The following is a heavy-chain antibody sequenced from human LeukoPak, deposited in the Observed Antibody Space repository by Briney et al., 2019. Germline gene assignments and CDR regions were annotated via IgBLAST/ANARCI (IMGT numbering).Heavy chain of an antibody. V-gene: IGHV3-23*01. Sequence: GGSLRLSCAASGFTFSSYAMSWVRQAPGKGLEWVSAISGSGGSTYYADSVKGRFTISRDNSKNTLYLQMNSPRAEDTAVYYCAKASLYNIVVVVAATGGFDYWGQGTLVTVSS. J-gene: IGHJ4*02. CDR1: GFTFSSYA. D-gene: IGHD2-15*01. CDR2: ISGSGGST. CDR3: AKASLYNIVVVVAATGGFDY.